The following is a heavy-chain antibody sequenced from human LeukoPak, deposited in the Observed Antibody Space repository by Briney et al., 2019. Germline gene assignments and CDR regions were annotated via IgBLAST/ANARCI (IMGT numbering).Heavy chain of an antibody. CDR3: AKVAYDFWSGYYPFDY. J-gene: IGHJ4*02. Sequence: GRSLRLSCAASGVTFSGYAMHWVRQAPGKGLEWVALIKYDGSDQYYADSVKGRFTISRDDSKNTLYLQMNSLRAEDTAVHYCAKVAYDFWSGYYPFDYWGQGTLVTVSS. CDR1: GVTFSGYA. CDR2: IKYDGSDQ. D-gene: IGHD3-3*01. V-gene: IGHV3-33*06.